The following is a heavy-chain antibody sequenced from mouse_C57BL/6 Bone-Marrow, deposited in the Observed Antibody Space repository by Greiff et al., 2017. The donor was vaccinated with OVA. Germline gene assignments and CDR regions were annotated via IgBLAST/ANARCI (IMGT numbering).Heavy chain of an antibody. V-gene: IGHV5-12*01. Sequence: EVKLVESGGGLVQPGGSLKLSCAASGFTFSDYYMYWVRQTPEKRLEWVAYISNGGGSTYYPDTVKGRFTISRDNAKNTLYLQMSRLKSEDTAMYYCARRPLYYGSSYDYYAMDYWGQGTSVTVSS. CDR2: ISNGGGST. D-gene: IGHD1-1*01. J-gene: IGHJ4*01. CDR3: ARRPLYYGSSYDYYAMDY. CDR1: GFTFSDYY.